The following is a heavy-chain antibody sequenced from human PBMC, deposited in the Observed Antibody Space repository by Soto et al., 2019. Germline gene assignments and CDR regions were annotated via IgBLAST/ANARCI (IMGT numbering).Heavy chain of an antibody. V-gene: IGHV1-18*04. D-gene: IGHD3-22*01. CDR2: ISAHNGDT. J-gene: IGHJ4*02. CDR1: GYSFATYG. CDR3: ATEPIYYNDGSGYYPLGH. Sequence: ASVKVSCKASGYSFATYGFSWVRQAPGQGLKCVGWISAHNGDTHYSQKFQGRVTLTTDSSTNTGYMELRSLTSDDTAVYLCATEPIYYNDGSGYYPLGHWGKGTRVAVCS.